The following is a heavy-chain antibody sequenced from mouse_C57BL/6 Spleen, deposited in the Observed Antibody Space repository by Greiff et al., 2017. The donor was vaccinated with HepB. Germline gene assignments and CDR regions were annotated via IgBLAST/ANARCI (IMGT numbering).Heavy chain of an antibody. Sequence: VKLMESGAELVRPGASVKLSCKASGYTFTDYYINWVKQRPGQGLEWIARIYPGSGNTYYNEKFKGKATLTAEKSSSTAYMQLSSLTSEDSAVYFCARGGLITTVVATGYFDVWGTGTTVTVSS. CDR1: GYTFTDYY. V-gene: IGHV1-76*01. J-gene: IGHJ1*03. D-gene: IGHD1-1*01. CDR2: IYPGSGNT. CDR3: ARGGLITTVVATGYFDV.